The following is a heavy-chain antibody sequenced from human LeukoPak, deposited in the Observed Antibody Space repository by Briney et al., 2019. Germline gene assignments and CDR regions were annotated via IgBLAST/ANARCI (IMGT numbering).Heavy chain of an antibody. CDR3: ARLPPLRPFDY. CDR2: INHSGST. D-gene: IGHD4-17*01. V-gene: IGHV4-34*01. CDR1: GFTFDDYG. J-gene: IGHJ4*02. Sequence: GSLRLSCAASGFTFDDYGMSWIRQPPGKGLEWVGEINHSGSTNDNPSLKSRVTISVDTSKNQFSLRLSSVTAADTAVYYCARLPPLRPFDYWGQGTLVTVSS.